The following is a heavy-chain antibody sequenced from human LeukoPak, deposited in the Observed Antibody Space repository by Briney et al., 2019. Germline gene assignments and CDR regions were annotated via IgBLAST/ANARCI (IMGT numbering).Heavy chain of an antibody. CDR1: GFTFSRYW. Sequence: GGSLRLSCAASGFTFSRYWMHWVRQARGKGLVWVSRIDSDESSTTYADSVKGRFTISRDNAKNTVYLQMNSLRAEDTAVYYCARGDWGDFDIWGQGTMVTVSP. J-gene: IGHJ3*02. D-gene: IGHD3/OR15-3a*01. CDR3: ARGDWGDFDI. CDR2: IDSDESST. V-gene: IGHV3-74*01.